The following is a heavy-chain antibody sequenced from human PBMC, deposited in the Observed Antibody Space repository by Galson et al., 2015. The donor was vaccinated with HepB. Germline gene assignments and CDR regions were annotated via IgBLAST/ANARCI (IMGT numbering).Heavy chain of an antibody. V-gene: IGHV4-39*07. Sequence: LSLTCTVSGGSISSNNYYWGWIRQPPGKGLEWIGNIYYGGSTYYNPSLKSRVTISVDTSKNQFSLKLSSVTAADTAVYYCARVDCSSTSTYYYYYYMDVWGKGTTVTVSS. CDR3: ARVDCSSTSTYYYYYYMDV. CDR2: IYYGGST. D-gene: IGHD2-2*01. CDR1: GGSISSNNYY. J-gene: IGHJ6*03.